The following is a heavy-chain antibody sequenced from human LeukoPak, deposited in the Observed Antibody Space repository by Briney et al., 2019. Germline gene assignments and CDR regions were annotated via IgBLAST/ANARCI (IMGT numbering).Heavy chain of an antibody. J-gene: IGHJ3*02. D-gene: IGHD3/OR15-3a*01. CDR2: IWYDGNTK. CDR1: GFIFISYG. CDR3: AKSRTGHDAFVI. Sequence: GGSLRLSCAASGFIFISYGMHWVRQAPGKGLEWVAIIWYDGNTKYYAESVKGRFTISRDNSKNTLYLQMDSLRAEDTAIYYCAKSRTGHDAFVIWGQGTMVTVSS. V-gene: IGHV3-33*06.